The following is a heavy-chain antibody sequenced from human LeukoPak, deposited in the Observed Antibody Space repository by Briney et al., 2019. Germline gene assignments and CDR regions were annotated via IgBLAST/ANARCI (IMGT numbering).Heavy chain of an antibody. V-gene: IGHV4-34*01. J-gene: IGHJ6*04. CDR1: GGSFSGYY. D-gene: IGHD5-12*01. CDR2: INHSGST. Sequence: SETLSLTCAVYGGSFSGYYWSWIRQPPGKGLEWIGEINHSGSTNYNPSLKSRVTISVDTSKNQFSLKLSSVTAADTAVYYCARGFVDIIIDNWGIDVWGKGTTVTVSS. CDR3: ARGFVDIIIDNWGIDV.